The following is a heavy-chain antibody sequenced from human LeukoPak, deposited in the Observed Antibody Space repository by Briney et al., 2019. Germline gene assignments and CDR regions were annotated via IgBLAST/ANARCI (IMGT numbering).Heavy chain of an antibody. Sequence: GGSLRLSCAASGFTFSSYSMNWVRRAPGKGLEWVSSISSSSSYIYYADSVKGRFTISRDNAKNSLYLQMNSLRAEDTAVYYCARDTQLLDAFDIWGQGTMVTVSS. CDR2: ISSSSSYI. CDR3: ARDTQLLDAFDI. CDR1: GFTFSSYS. V-gene: IGHV3-21*01. D-gene: IGHD6-6*01. J-gene: IGHJ3*02.